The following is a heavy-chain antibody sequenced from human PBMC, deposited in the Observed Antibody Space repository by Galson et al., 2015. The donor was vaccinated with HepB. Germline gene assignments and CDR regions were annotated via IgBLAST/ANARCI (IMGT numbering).Heavy chain of an antibody. J-gene: IGHJ6*03. V-gene: IGHV1-18*01. Sequence: SVKVSCKASGYTFTSYGISWVRQAPGQGLEWMGWISAYNGNTNYAQKLQGRVTMTTDTSTSTAYMGLRSLGSDDTAVYYWGRVVVQDLLTYYYYYMDVWGKGATITVSS. D-gene: IGHD1-1*01. CDR1: GYTFTSYG. CDR3: GRVVVQDLLTYYYYYMDV. CDR2: ISAYNGNT.